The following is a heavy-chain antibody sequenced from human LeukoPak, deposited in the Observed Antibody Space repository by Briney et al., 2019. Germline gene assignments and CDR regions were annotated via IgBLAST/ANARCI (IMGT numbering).Heavy chain of an antibody. CDR2: INTNTGNP. CDR3: ASGYTSGFDY. J-gene: IGHJ4*02. CDR1: GYTFTSYY. V-gene: IGHV7-4-1*02. Sequence: ASVKVSCKASGYTFTSYYMHWVRQAPGQGLEWMGWINTNTGNPTYAQGFTGRFVFSLDTSVSTAYLQISSLRAEDTAVYYCASGYTSGFDYWGQGTLVTVSS. D-gene: IGHD5-18*01.